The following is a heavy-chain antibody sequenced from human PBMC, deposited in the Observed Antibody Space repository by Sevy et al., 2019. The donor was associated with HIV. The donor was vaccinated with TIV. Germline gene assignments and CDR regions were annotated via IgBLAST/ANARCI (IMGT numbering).Heavy chain of an antibody. CDR1: GFTFSRYS. CDR3: ALERLSSDVAEYFQN. Sequence: WGSLRLSCAASGFTFSRYSMHWVRQAPGKGLEWVATISYDGANQHYASSVKGRFIISRDNFQSSLFLQMNSLRSDDTAVYYCALERLSSDVAEYFQNWGQGTLVTVSS. V-gene: IGHV3-30-3*01. D-gene: IGHD1-1*01. J-gene: IGHJ1*01. CDR2: ISYDGANQ.